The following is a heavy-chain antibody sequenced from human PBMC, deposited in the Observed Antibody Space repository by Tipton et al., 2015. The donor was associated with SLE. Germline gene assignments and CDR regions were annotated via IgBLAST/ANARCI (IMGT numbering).Heavy chain of an antibody. D-gene: IGHD2-15*01. V-gene: IGHV3-21*01. J-gene: IGHJ4*02. Sequence: SLRLSCAASGFSLSNYAMTWVRQAPGKGLEWVSSISSSSSYIYYADSVKGRFTISRDNAKNSLYLQMNSLRAEDTAVYYCARDGGPNCSGGNCYSTYWGQGTLVTVSS. CDR3: ARDGGPNCSGGNCYSTY. CDR2: ISSSSSYI. CDR1: GFSLSNYA.